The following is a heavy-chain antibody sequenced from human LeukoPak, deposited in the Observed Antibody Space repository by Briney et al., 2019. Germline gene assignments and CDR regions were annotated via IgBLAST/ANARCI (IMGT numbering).Heavy chain of an antibody. V-gene: IGHV4-39*07. CDR2: IYYSGST. J-gene: IGHJ5*02. D-gene: IGHD7-27*01. CDR1: GGSISSSSYY. Sequence: SETLSLTCTVSGGSISSSSYYWGWIRQPPGKGLKWIGSIYYSGSTYYNPSLKSRVTISVDTSKNQFSLKLSSVTAADTAVYYCARAKLGTSNWFDPWGQGTLVTVSS. CDR3: ARAKLGTSNWFDP.